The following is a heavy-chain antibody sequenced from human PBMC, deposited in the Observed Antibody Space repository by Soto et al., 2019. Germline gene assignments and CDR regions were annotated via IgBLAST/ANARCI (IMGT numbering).Heavy chain of an antibody. CDR2: IYYSVNT. V-gene: IGHV4-31*03. CDR3: AREGVDYNDSSGYWVRYGLAV. J-gene: IGHJ6*02. D-gene: IGHD3-22*01. Sequence: QVKLQESGPGLVKPSQTLSLTCTVSGGSINSGGYYWSWIRQHPGKGLEWVGYIYYSVNTYYNPSLKRRVTISVDTSKNQFSLKLSSVTAADTAVYYCAREGVDYNDSSGYWVRYGLAVWGQGTTVTVSS. CDR1: GGSINSGGYY.